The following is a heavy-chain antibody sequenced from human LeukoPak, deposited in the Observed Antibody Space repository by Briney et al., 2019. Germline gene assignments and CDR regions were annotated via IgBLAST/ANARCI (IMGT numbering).Heavy chain of an antibody. J-gene: IGHJ4*02. CDR3: AKGDDGGDSGYFDY. D-gene: IGHD4-23*01. CDR1: GFTFSSYS. Sequence: GSLRLSCAASGFTFSSYSMSLVRQAPGKGLEWGSGIFGSGGTTYYADSVKGRFTLSRDNSKNKLYLQVNSLRAEDTAVYYCAKGDDGGDSGYFDYWGQGTLVTVSS. CDR2: IFGSGGTT. V-gene: IGHV3-23*01.